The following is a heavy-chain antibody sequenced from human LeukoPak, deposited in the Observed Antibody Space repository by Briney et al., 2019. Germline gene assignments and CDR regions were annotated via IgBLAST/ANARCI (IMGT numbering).Heavy chain of an antibody. V-gene: IGHV3-30*18. CDR1: GFTFSSYG. CDR3: AKTLSSSWYPIGYYYYGMDV. Sequence: RGSLRLSCAASGFTFSSYGMHWVRQAPGKGLEWVAVISYDGSNKYYADSVKGQFTISRDNSKNTLYLQMNSLRAEDTAVYYCAKTLSSSWYPIGYYYYGMDVWGQGTTVTVSS. D-gene: IGHD6-13*01. J-gene: IGHJ6*02. CDR2: ISYDGSNK.